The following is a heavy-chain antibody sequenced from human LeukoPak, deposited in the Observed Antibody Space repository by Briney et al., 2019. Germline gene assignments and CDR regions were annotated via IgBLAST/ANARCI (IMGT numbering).Heavy chain of an antibody. CDR2: IYPSGNT. V-gene: IGHV4-4*07. CDR3: ARKGISAMAGAFDI. CDR1: GGSISNYY. Sequence: SETLSLTCTVSGGSISNYYWSWIRQPAGKGLEWIGRIYPSGNTNYNPSLKSRVTMSTDTSKNHFSLKLTSVTATDTAVYYCARKGISAMAGAFDIWGQGTKVTVSS. J-gene: IGHJ3*02. D-gene: IGHD2-15*01.